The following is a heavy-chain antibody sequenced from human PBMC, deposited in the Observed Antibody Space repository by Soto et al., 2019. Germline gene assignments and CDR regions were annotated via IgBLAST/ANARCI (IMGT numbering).Heavy chain of an antibody. CDR3: ARANAYGDYNPGWYFDL. CDR2: ISAYNGNT. V-gene: IGHV1-18*01. D-gene: IGHD4-17*01. CDR1: GYTFTSYG. J-gene: IGHJ2*01. Sequence: QVQLVQSGAEVKKPGASVKVSCKASGYTFTSYGISWVRQAPGQGLEWMGWISAYNGNTNYAQKLQGRVTMTTDTSTSTAYMELRCLRSDDTAVYYCARANAYGDYNPGWYFDLWGRGTLVTVSS.